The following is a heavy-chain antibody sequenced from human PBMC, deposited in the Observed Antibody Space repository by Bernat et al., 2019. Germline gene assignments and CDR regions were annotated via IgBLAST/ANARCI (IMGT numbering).Heavy chain of an antibody. CDR3: AKRCDGSGTYYAFDF. CDR2: ISDTVSST. J-gene: IGHJ4*01. D-gene: IGHD3-10*01. V-gene: IGHV3-23*01. CDR1: GFTFANYA. Sequence: EVQLLESGGGLVQPGGSLRLSCVASGFTFANYAMTWVRQAPGKGLEWVSTISDTVSSTFYADSVKGRFTISRDNSKNTMYLHMNSKRAEDTAFYYCAKRCDGSGTYYAFDFWGHGTLVTVSS.